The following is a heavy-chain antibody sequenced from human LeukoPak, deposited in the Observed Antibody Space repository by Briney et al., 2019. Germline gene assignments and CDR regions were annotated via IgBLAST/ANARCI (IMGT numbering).Heavy chain of an antibody. CDR1: GYTFNSYD. Sequence: ASVKVSCKASGYTFNSYDINWVRQATGQGLEWMGWMNPNSGNTGYAQKFQGRVTITTDKSTTTAYMELSSLRLEDTAVYYCARGVGFCSGPGCSLLNYNRLDPWGQGTLVTVSS. V-gene: IGHV1-8*01. CDR2: MNPNSGNT. J-gene: IGHJ5*02. D-gene: IGHD2-15*01. CDR3: ARGVGFCSGPGCSLLNYNRLDP.